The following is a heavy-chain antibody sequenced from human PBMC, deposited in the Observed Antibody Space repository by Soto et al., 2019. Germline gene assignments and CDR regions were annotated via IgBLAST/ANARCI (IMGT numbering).Heavy chain of an antibody. Sequence: EVQLVEAGGGLVQPGRSLRLSCAASGFTFDDYAMHWVRQAPGKGLEWVSGISWNSGSIGYADSVKGRFTISRDNAKNSLYLQMNSLRAEETALYYCAKDTTYDFDWYFDLWGRGTLVTVSS. CDR2: ISWNSGSI. CDR1: GFTFDDYA. D-gene: IGHD3-3*01. CDR3: AKDTTYDFDWYFDL. J-gene: IGHJ2*01. V-gene: IGHV3-9*01.